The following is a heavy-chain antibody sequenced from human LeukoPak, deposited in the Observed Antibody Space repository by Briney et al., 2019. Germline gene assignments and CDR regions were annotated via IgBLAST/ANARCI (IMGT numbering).Heavy chain of an antibody. J-gene: IGHJ4*02. CDR3: AWGGSWYEI. Sequence: SETLSLTCILSGGSISTSTFYWSWIRQPPGKGLEWIGYIYYSGSTKYNPSLKSRVTISVDTSKNQFSLKLSSVTAADTAVYYCAWGGSWYEIWGQGTLVTVSS. CDR2: IYYSGST. D-gene: IGHD6-13*01. V-gene: IGHV4-61*01. CDR1: GGSISTSTFY.